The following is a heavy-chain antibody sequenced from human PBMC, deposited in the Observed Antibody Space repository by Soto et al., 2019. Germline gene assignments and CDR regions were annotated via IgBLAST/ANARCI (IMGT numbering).Heavy chain of an antibody. Sequence: GGSLRLSCAASGFTFISDSMNWVLQAPGKGLEWVSSISSSSSYIYYADSVKGRFTISRDNAKNSLYLQMNSLRAEDTAVYYCARAGVATPHDAFDIWGQGRMVTVAS. J-gene: IGHJ3*02. CDR3: ARAGVATPHDAFDI. CDR2: ISSSSSYI. D-gene: IGHD5-12*01. V-gene: IGHV3-21*01. CDR1: GFTFISDS.